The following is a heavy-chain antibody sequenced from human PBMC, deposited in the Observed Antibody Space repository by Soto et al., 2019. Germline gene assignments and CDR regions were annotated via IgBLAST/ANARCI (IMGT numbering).Heavy chain of an antibody. CDR2: IWYDGSNK. J-gene: IGHJ4*02. D-gene: IGHD6-19*01. V-gene: IGHV3-33*08. CDR1: GFTFSSHA. CDR3: ARDRYSSGWYDFDY. Sequence: SLRLSCAASGFTFSSHAMHWVRQAPGKGLEWVAVIWYDGSNKYYADSVKGRFTISRDNSKNTLYLQMNSLRAEDTAVYYCARDRYSSGWYDFDYWGQGTLVTVSS.